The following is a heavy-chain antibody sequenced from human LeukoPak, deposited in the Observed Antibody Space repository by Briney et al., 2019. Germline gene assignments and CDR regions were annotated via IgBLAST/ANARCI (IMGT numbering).Heavy chain of an antibody. CDR3: ARDRFGNYVAFDI. J-gene: IGHJ3*02. CDR2: IYSGGST. D-gene: IGHD1-7*01. Sequence: PGRSLRLSCAASGFTVSSNYMSWVRQAPGKGLEWVSVIYSGGSTYYADSVKGRFTISRDNSKNTLYLQMNSLRAEDTAVYYCARDRFGNYVAFDIWGQGTMVTVSS. V-gene: IGHV3-66*02. CDR1: GFTVSSNY.